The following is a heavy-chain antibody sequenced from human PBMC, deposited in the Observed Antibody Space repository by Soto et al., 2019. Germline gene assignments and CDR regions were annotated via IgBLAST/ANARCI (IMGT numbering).Heavy chain of an antibody. CDR1: GFTFSSYS. CDR3: ASTVTTGWWFDP. CDR2: ISSSSSTI. Sequence: GGSLRLSCAASGFTFSSYSMNWVRQAPGKGLEWVSYISSSSSTIYYADSVKGRFTISSDNAKNSLYLQMNSLRAEDTAVYYCASTVTTGWWFDPWGQGTLVTVSS. J-gene: IGHJ5*02. D-gene: IGHD4-4*01. V-gene: IGHV3-48*01.